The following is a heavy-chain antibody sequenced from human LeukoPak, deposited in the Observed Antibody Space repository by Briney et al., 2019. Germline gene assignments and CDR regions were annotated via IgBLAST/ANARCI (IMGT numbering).Heavy chain of an antibody. J-gene: IGHJ5*01. V-gene: IGHV3-74*01. Sequence: GGSLRLSCAASGFSFSNYWMHWVRQAPGKGLVCVSRINTDGTSTNYADSVKGRFTIPRDNAKSTLYLQMNSLRAEDTAIYYCARDLGPQNWFDSWGQGILVTVSS. CDR2: INTDGTST. CDR1: GFSFSNYW. D-gene: IGHD3/OR15-3a*01. CDR3: ARDLGPQNWFDS.